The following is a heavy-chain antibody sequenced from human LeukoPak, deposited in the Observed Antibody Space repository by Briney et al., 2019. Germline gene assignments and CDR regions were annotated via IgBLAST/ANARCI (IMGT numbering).Heavy chain of an antibody. CDR2: ISGSGGST. V-gene: IGHV3-23*01. CDR1: GFTFSSYA. D-gene: IGHD6-19*01. Sequence: PGGSLRLSCAASGFTFSSYAMSWVRQAPGKGLEWVSAISGSGGSTYYADSVKGRFTISRDNSKNTLYLQMNSLRAEDTAVYYCAKDPYSSGWYFWFDPWGQGTLVTVSS. J-gene: IGHJ5*02. CDR3: AKDPYSSGWYFWFDP.